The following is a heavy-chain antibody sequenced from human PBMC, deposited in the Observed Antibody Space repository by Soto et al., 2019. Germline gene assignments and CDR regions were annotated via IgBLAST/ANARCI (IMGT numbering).Heavy chain of an antibody. CDR3: ARASRSMITVEGYFDY. CDR1: GYTFTGYY. CDR2: INPNSGGT. V-gene: IGHV1-2*04. Sequence: QVQLVQSGAEVKKPGASVKVSCKASGYTFTGYYMHWVRQAPGQGLEWMGWINPNSGGTNYAQKFQGWVTMTRDTSISTAYVELSRLRSDDTAVYYCARASRSMITVEGYFDYWGQGTLVTVSS. J-gene: IGHJ4*02. D-gene: IGHD3-16*01.